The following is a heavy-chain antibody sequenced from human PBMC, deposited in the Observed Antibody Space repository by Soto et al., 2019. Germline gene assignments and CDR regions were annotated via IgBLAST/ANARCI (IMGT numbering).Heavy chain of an antibody. CDR3: ARSPYYYDSSGYYSPYYYYGMDV. CDR2: INPNSGGT. V-gene: IGHV1-2*04. J-gene: IGHJ6*02. CDR1: GYTFTGYY. Sequence: GASVKVSCKASGYTFTGYYMHWVRQAPGQGLEWMGWINPNSGGTNYAQKFQGWVTMTRDTSISTAYMELSRLRSDDTAVYYCARSPYYYDSSGYYSPYYYYGMDVWGQGTTVTVSS. D-gene: IGHD3-22*01.